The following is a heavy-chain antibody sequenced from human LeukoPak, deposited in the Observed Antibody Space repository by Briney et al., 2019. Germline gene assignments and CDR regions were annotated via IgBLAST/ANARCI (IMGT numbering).Heavy chain of an antibody. CDR2: INGGGYNT. CDR3: ARASGIYGSGWYFDY. D-gene: IGHD6-19*01. V-gene: IGHV3-23*01. CDR1: GFTFNNYV. J-gene: IGHJ4*02. Sequence: RGSLRLSCAASGFTFNNYVMSWVRQAPGKGLEWVSTINGGGYNTYYADSVKGRFTISRDNSKNTLSLQVNTLRAEDTAVYYCARASGIYGSGWYFDYWGQGTLVTVSS.